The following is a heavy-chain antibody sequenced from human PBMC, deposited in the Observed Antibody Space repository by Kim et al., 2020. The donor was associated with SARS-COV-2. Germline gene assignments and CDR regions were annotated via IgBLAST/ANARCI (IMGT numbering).Heavy chain of an antibody. CDR1: GFTFDDYA. CDR3: AKIFTYDDFWTEIDY. Sequence: GGSLRLSCAASGFTFDDYAMHWVRQAPGKGLEWVSLISGDGGSTYYADSVKGRFTISRDNSKNSLYLQMNSLRTEDTALYYCAKIFTYDDFWTEIDYWGQGTLVTVSS. V-gene: IGHV3-43*02. CDR2: ISGDGGST. J-gene: IGHJ4*02. D-gene: IGHD3-3*01.